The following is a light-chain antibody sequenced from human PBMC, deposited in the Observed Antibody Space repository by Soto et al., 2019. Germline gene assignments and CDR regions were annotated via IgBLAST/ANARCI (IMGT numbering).Light chain of an antibody. V-gene: IGLV2-8*01. CDR1: SSDVGGYNY. CDR2: EVS. Sequence: QPVLTQPPSASGSSGQSVAISCTGTSSDVGGYNYVSWYQHHPGKAPKLLIYEVSKRPSGVPDRFSGSKSGNTASLTVSGLQAEDEANYFCSSYAGTKNLGVFGGGTKLTVL. J-gene: IGLJ2*01. CDR3: SSYAGTKNLGV.